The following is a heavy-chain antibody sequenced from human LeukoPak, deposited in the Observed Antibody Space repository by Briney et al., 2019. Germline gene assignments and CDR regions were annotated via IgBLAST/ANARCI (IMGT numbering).Heavy chain of an antibody. CDR1: GGSISSGSYY. V-gene: IGHV4-61*02. J-gene: IGHJ4*02. CDR3: ARGGGSRWPFDY. Sequence: PSETLSLTCTVSGGSISSGSYYWSWIRQPAGKGLERIGRIYTSGSTNYNPSLKSRVTISADTSKNQFSLKLTSVTAADTAVYYCARGGGSRWPFDYWGQGSLVTVSS. D-gene: IGHD6-13*01. CDR2: IYTSGST.